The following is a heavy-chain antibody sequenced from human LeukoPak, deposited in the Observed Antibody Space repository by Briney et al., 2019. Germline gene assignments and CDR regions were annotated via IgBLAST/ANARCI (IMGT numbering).Heavy chain of an antibody. CDR1: GFTFSSNA. D-gene: IGHD3-16*01. J-gene: IGHJ4*02. Sequence: GGSLRLSCAASGFTFSSNAMTWVRQAPGKGLEWVSVIYSGGSTYYADSVKGRFTISRDNSKNTLYLQMNSLRAEDTAVYYCARDPHDDDYGDYWGQGTLVTVSS. CDR2: IYSGGST. CDR3: ARDPHDDDYGDY. V-gene: IGHV3-66*01.